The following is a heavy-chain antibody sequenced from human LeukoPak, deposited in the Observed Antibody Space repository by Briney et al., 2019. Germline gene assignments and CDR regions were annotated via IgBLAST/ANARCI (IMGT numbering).Heavy chain of an antibody. CDR3: ATVASGWYPDY. V-gene: IGHV4-59*01. J-gene: IGHJ4*02. D-gene: IGHD6-19*01. Sequence: SETLSLTCTVSGGSISSFYYTWIRQPPGKGLEWIGYIDSSGITNYNSSLNSRVTISLDTSQNQFSLKSNSVTAADTAVYYCATVASGWYPDYWGQGALVTVAS. CDR1: GGSISSFY. CDR2: IDSSGIT.